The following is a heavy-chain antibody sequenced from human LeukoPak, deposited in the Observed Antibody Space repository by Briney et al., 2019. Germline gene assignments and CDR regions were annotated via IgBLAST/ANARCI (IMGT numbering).Heavy chain of an antibody. V-gene: IGHV5-51*01. Sequence: GESLKISCKGSGYSFTSYWIGWVRQMPGKGLEWMGIIYPGDSDTRYSPSFQGQVTISADKSISTAYLQWSSLKASDTAMYYCARQAQRGYYDSSCYSPIYVFDYWGQGTLVTVSS. CDR1: GYSFTSYW. J-gene: IGHJ4*02. CDR2: IYPGDSDT. D-gene: IGHD3-22*01. CDR3: ARQAQRGYYDSSCYSPIYVFDY.